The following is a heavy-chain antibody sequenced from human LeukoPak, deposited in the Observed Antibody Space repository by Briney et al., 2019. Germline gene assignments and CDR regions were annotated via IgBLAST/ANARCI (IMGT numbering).Heavy chain of an antibody. V-gene: IGHV3-30*02. CDR3: AKSLNSVSYS. D-gene: IGHD1-26*01. Sequence: PGRSLRLSCAASGFTLSSYGMHWVRQAPGKGLEWVAFIRHDESNSYYAHFVKGRFTISRDNSKNTVYLQMNSLRAEDTAVYFCAKSLNSVSYSWGQGTLVTVSS. CDR2: IRHDESNS. CDR1: GFTLSSYG. J-gene: IGHJ4*02.